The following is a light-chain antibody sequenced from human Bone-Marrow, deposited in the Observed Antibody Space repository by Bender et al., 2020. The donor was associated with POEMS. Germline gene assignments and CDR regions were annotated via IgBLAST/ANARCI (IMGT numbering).Light chain of an antibody. CDR1: SGDVGFYDL. J-gene: IGLJ2*01. V-gene: IGLV2-14*02. CDR3: CSYTSGNTLVV. CDR2: EGN. Sequence: QSALTQPASVSGSPGQSIIISCTGTSGDVGFYDLVAWYQQHPGKAPKLIISEGNKRPSGVSTRFSASKSVNTASLTISGLQADDEADYFCCSYTSGNTLVVFGGGTKLTVL.